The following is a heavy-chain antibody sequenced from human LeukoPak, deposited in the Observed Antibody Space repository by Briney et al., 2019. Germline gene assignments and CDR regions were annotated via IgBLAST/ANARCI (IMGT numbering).Heavy chain of an antibody. CDR3: ARFWSAFDY. CDR2: IYHSGTT. D-gene: IGHD3-3*01. V-gene: IGHV4-59*01. Sequence: SETLSLTCTVTGGSMSDYKWSWIRQSPGKGLEWIGYIYHSGTTNYNPSLKSRVAISIDTSKNQFSLNLSSVTPADTAVYYCARFWSAFDYWGQGALATASS. J-gene: IGHJ4*02. CDR1: GGSMSDYK.